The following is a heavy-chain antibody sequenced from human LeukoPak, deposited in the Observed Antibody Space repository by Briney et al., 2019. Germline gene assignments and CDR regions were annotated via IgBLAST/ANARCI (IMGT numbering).Heavy chain of an antibody. CDR3: ARAVTGYSSSWCDY. CDR2: INPNSGGT. V-gene: IGHV1-2*02. Sequence: ASVKVSCKASGYTFTGYYMHWVRQAPGQGLEWMGWINPNSGGTNYAQKFQGRVTMTRDTSISTAYMELSRLRSDDTAVYYCARAVTGYSSSWCDYWGQGTLVTVSS. D-gene: IGHD6-13*01. J-gene: IGHJ4*02. CDR1: GYTFTGYY.